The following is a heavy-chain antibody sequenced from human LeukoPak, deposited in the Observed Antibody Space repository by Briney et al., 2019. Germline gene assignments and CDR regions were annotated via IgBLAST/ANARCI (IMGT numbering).Heavy chain of an antibody. D-gene: IGHD4-17*01. V-gene: IGHV3-21*01. CDR3: ARNRGDPSYFDY. CDR1: GFTISSNY. CDR2: ISTSSSYK. J-gene: IGHJ4*02. Sequence: PGGSLRLSCAASGFTISSNYMSWVRQAPGKGLEWVSSISTSSSYKYYADSVKGRFTISRNNTKKSLYLQMNSLRAEDTAVYYCARNRGDPSYFDYWGQGTLVTVSS.